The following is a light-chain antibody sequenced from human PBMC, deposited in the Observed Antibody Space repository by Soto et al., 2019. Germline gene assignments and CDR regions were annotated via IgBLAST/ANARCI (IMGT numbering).Light chain of an antibody. CDR3: QYLNSYPLT. Sequence: DIQLTQSPSFLSASVGDRVTITCRASQGINKYLAWYQQKPGKAPNLLIYLASTLQSGVPSRFSDSGSGTEFTLAISSLQPEDFATYYCQYLNSYPLTFGGGTKVESK. CDR2: LAS. J-gene: IGKJ4*01. V-gene: IGKV1-9*01. CDR1: QGINKY.